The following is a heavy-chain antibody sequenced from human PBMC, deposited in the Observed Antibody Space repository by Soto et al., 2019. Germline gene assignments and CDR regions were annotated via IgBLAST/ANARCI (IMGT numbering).Heavy chain of an antibody. CDR2: IKHSGST. Sequence: QVQLQQWGAGLLKPSETLSLTCAVSGGSFSGYYWSWIRQPPGKGLEWIGEIKHSGSTNYNPSLMSRVTISVDTSKNQCSLKLSSVTAADTAVYYCATKGPQTAAGTFDYWGQGTLVTVSS. CDR1: GGSFSGYY. D-gene: IGHD6-13*01. J-gene: IGHJ4*02. CDR3: ATKGPQTAAGTFDY. V-gene: IGHV4-34*01.